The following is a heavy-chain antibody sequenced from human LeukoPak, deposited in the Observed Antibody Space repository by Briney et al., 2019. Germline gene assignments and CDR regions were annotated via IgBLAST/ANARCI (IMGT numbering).Heavy chain of an antibody. CDR1: GFTFSSYG. CDR2: ISRNGGST. Sequence: PGGALRLSCAASGFTFSSYGMHWVRPAPGKGLEYVSAISRNGGSTYYANSVKGRFTISRDNSKNTLYLQMGSLRAEDMAVYYCARGKGITMIVVVTPWDYYYGMDVWGQGTTVTVSS. J-gene: IGHJ6*02. V-gene: IGHV3-64*01. D-gene: IGHD3-22*01. CDR3: ARGKGITMIVVVTPWDYYYGMDV.